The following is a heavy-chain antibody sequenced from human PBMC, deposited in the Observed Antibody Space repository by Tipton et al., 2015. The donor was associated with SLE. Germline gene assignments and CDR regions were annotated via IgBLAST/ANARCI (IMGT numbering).Heavy chain of an antibody. J-gene: IGHJ4*02. V-gene: IGHV4-59*11. CDR1: GGSISGHY. CDR3: ARFDGSVPVFEF. D-gene: IGHD5-24*01. CDR2: IYYSGST. Sequence: TLSLTCTVSGGSISGHYLSWIRQPPGKGLEWIGYIYYSGSTNYNPSLKSRLSISVDKSNNQFSLKMTSVTAADTAVYYCARFDGSVPVFEFWGQGTLVTVSS.